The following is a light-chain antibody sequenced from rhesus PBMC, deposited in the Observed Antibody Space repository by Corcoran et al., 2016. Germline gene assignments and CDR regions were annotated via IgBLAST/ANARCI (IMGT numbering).Light chain of an antibody. CDR1: QGISKY. CDR3: QQHNSYPFT. V-gene: IGKV1-25*01. CDR2: DAS. J-gene: IGKJ3*01. Sequence: DIQMTQSPSSLSASVGDTVTITCQASQGISKYLAWYQQKPGRAPKFLIYDASTLQSGVPSRFSGSGSGTVFSLPISSLQPEDFATYYCQQHNSYPFTFGPGTKLDI.